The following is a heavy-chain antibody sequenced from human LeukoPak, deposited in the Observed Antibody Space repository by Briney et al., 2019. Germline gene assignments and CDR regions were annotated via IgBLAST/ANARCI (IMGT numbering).Heavy chain of an antibody. Sequence: GGSLRLSCAASGFTVSSNYMSWVRQAPGKGLEWVSVIYSGGSTYYADSVKGRFTISRDNSKNTLYLQMNSLRAEDTAVYYCASGRGYSYGPQAGAFDIWGQGTMVTVSS. V-gene: IGHV3-53*01. CDR2: IYSGGST. D-gene: IGHD5-18*01. CDR3: ASGRGYSYGPQAGAFDI. J-gene: IGHJ3*02. CDR1: GFTVSSNY.